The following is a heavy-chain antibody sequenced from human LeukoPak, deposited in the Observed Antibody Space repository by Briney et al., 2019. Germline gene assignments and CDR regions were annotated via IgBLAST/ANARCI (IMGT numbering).Heavy chain of an antibody. Sequence: GGSLRLSCAASGFTFSSYAMHWVRQAPGKGLEWVAVISYDGSNKYYADSVKGRFTISRDNSKNTLYLQMNSLRAEDTAVYYCARDPIIAAAGINMDVWGKGTTVTVSS. V-gene: IGHV3-30*01. CDR1: GFTFSSYA. CDR3: ARDPIIAAAGINMDV. D-gene: IGHD6-13*01. J-gene: IGHJ6*03. CDR2: ISYDGSNK.